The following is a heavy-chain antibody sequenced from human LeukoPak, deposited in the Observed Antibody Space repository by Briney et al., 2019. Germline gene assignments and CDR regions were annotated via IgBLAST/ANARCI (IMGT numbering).Heavy chain of an antibody. CDR1: GFTFSSYW. Sequence: GGSLRLSCAASGFTFSSYWMHWVRQAPGKGLVWVSRINSEGSSTRYADTVKGRIIISRDNAKNTLYLQMNSLRAEDMAVYYCARLQVNPDAFDIWGQGTMVTVSS. CDR2: INSEGSST. CDR3: ARLQVNPDAFDI. V-gene: IGHV3-74*01. D-gene: IGHD4-11*01. J-gene: IGHJ3*02.